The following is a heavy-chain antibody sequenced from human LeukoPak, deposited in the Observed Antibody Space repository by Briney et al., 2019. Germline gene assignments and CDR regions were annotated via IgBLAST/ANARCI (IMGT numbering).Heavy chain of an antibody. D-gene: IGHD3-10*01. CDR2: IGTAGDT. CDR3: ARSPKPYYYGLYGMDV. CDR1: GFTFSSYN. V-gene: IGHV3-13*04. Sequence: GGSLRLSCAASGFTFSSYNMHWVRQATGKGLEWVSAIGTAGDTYYPGSVKGRFTISRENAKNSLYLQMNSLRAGDTAVYYCARSPKPYYYGLYGMDVWGQGTTVTVSS. J-gene: IGHJ6*02.